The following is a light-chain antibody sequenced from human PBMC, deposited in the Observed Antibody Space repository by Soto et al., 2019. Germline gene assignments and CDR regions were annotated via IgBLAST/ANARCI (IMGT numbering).Light chain of an antibody. J-gene: IGLJ2*01. CDR2: DVS. CDR3: SSYTSSSTLDVV. Sequence: QSVLTQRASVSGSPGQSITISCTGTSSDGGGYNYVSWYQQHPGKAPKLMIYDVSNRPSGVSNRFSGSKSGNTASLTISGLQAEDEADYYCSSYTSSSTLDVVFGGGTKLTVL. V-gene: IGLV2-14*01. CDR1: SSDGGGYNY.